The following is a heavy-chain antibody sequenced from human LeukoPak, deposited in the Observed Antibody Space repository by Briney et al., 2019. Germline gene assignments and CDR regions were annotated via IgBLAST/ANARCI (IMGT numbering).Heavy chain of an antibody. Sequence: GGSLRLSCAASGFTLSSYAMSWVRQGPGKGLEWVSAISVSGNTYHADSVKGRFTISRDSSKNTLYLQMNSLRAEDTAVYYCAKGRRIAAADTTFDYWGQGTLVTVSS. V-gene: IGHV3-23*01. J-gene: IGHJ4*02. CDR3: AKGRRIAAADTTFDY. CDR2: ISVSGNT. CDR1: GFTLSSYA. D-gene: IGHD6-13*01.